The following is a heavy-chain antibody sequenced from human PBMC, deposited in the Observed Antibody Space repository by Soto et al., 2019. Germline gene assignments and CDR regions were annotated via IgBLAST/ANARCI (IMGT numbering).Heavy chain of an antibody. CDR2: IVYAGSAG. D-gene: IGHD4-17*01. CDR1: GFTVSRHG. CDR3: AREQGYGNYRVADY. Sequence: QVQLVESGGGVVQPGRSLRLSCVASGFTVSRHGMHWVRQAPGKGLEWEAVIVYAGSAGSETHYSDSVKGRFTISRDTSQNMVYLQMNSLKTDDTAIYYCAREQGYGNYRVADYWGQGTLVTVSS. J-gene: IGHJ4*02. V-gene: IGHV3-30*03.